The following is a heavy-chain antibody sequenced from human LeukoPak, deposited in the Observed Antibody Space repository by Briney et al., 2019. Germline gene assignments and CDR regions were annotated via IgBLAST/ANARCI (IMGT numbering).Heavy chain of an antibody. CDR2: IYYSRTT. J-gene: IGHJ2*01. D-gene: IGHD1-26*01. V-gene: IGHV4-59*01. CDR3: VRRQWELQYFDL. Sequence: SETLSLTCGVSGGSFSGYFWNWVRQSPGKGLEWIGYIYYSRTTEYNPSLKSRVTISADTSKNQFSLKLNSVTAADTAVYYCVRRQWELQYFDLWGRGTLVAVSS. CDR1: GGSFSGYF.